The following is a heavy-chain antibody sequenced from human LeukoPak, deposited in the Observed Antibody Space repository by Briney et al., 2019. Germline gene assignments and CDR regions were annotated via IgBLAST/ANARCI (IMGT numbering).Heavy chain of an antibody. Sequence: ASVTVSCTVSGYTLTELSMHWVRQAPGKGLEWTGGFDPEDGETIYAQKFQGRVTMTEDTSTDTAYMELSSLRSEDTAVYYCATERGIAAAGTIFDYWGQGTLVTVSS. CDR3: ATERGIAAAGTIFDY. D-gene: IGHD6-13*01. J-gene: IGHJ4*02. CDR1: GYTLTELS. CDR2: FDPEDGET. V-gene: IGHV1-24*01.